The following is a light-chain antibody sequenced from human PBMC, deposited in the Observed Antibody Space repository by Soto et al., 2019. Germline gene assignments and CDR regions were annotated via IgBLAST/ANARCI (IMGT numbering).Light chain of an antibody. V-gene: IGLV1-44*01. CDR3: SAWDNSLNGYV. CDR1: SSNIGSNT. J-gene: IGLJ1*01. Sequence: QAVVTQPLSASASPGQRVTISCSGGSSNIGSNTVAWYQHLPGTAPPRLIFTAGQRPSGVPGRFSGSKSGTSASLAISGLQSEDEGDYHCSAWDNSLNGYVFGPGTKLTVL. CDR2: TAG.